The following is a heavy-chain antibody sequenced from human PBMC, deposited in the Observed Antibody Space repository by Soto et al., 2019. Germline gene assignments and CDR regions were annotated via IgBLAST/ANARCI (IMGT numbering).Heavy chain of an antibody. J-gene: IGHJ4*02. V-gene: IGHV4-39*01. CDR1: GGSISSSPYA. CDR2: IDYSGTI. D-gene: IGHD3-3*01. CDR3: ARHVHNQGYEYYFDS. Sequence: QLQLQESGPGLVKPSETLSLTCNASGGSISSSPYAWGWIRQSPGKGLEWIGTIDYSGTICYNPSLKSRITISVDTSKNQISLRLSSVTAADTAVYYCARHVHNQGYEYYFDSWGQGTLVTVSS.